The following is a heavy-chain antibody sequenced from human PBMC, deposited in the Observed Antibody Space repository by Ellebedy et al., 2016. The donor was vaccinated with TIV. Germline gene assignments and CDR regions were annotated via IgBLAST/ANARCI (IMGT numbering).Heavy chain of an antibody. Sequence: AASVKVSCKASGYNLTTYSLNWLRQAPGQRLERMGWVYPGNGDTRYSQKFQDRITFSWDTSASTAYMELSSLRSEDTAVYYCARDTRNGWAPIDHWGQGTLVTVSS. J-gene: IGHJ4*02. CDR1: GYNLTTYS. D-gene: IGHD6-19*01. V-gene: IGHV1-3*01. CDR3: ARDTRNGWAPIDH. CDR2: VYPGNGDT.